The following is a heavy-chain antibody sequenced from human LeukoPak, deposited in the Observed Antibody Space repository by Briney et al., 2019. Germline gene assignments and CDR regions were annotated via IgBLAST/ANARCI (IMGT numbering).Heavy chain of an antibody. D-gene: IGHD3-3*01. CDR3: ARGGSYDFWSGYYPNWFDP. CDR2: IYYSGST. CDR1: GGSISSGGYY. J-gene: IGHJ5*02. Sequence: PSETLSLTCTVSGGSISSGGYYWSWIRQHPGTGLEWIGYIYYSGSTYYNPSLKSRVTISVDTSKNQFSLKLSSVTAADTAVYYCARGGSYDFWSGYYPNWFDPWGQGTLVTVSS. V-gene: IGHV4-31*03.